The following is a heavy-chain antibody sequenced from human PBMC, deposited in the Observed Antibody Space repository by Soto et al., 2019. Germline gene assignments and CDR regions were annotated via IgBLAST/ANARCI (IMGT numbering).Heavy chain of an antibody. Sequence: QVQLVESGGGVVQPGRSLRLSCAASGFTFSSYAMHWVRQAPGKGLEWVAVISYDGSNKYYADSVKGRFTISRDNSKNTLYLQMNRLRAEDTAVYYCARDRERWLEAIGLNDYWGQGTLVTVSS. J-gene: IGHJ4*02. CDR1: GFTFSSYA. D-gene: IGHD3-10*01. CDR2: ISYDGSNK. V-gene: IGHV3-30-3*01. CDR3: ARDRERWLEAIGLNDY.